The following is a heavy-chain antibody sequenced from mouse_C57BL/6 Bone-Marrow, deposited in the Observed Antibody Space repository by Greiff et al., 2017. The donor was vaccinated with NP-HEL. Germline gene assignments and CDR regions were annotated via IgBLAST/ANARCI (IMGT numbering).Heavy chain of an antibody. D-gene: IGHD2-3*01. J-gene: IGHJ3*01. Sequence: QVQLKQSGAELARPGASVKMSCKASGYTFTSYTMHWVKQRPGQGLEWIGYINPSSGYTKYNQKFKDKATLTADKSSSTAYMQLSSLTSEDSAVYYCARWDGYYRLAYWGQGTLVTVSA. CDR3: ARWDGYYRLAY. V-gene: IGHV1-4*01. CDR1: GYTFTSYT. CDR2: INPSSGYT.